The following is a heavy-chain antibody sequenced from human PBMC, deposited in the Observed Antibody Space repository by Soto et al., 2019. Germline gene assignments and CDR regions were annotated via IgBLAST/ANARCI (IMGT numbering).Heavy chain of an antibody. Sequence: SETLSLTFTVSGGSISSISYYWGWIRQPPGKGLECIGSIYYSGNTYYNPSLKSRVTISVDTSKNQFSLKLTSVTAADTAVYYCASANFYYYYGMHXWGQGTTVTVS. J-gene: IGHJ6*02. CDR3: ASANFYYYYGMHX. CDR2: IYYSGNT. V-gene: IGHV4-39*01. CDR1: GGSISSISYY. D-gene: IGHD2-15*01.